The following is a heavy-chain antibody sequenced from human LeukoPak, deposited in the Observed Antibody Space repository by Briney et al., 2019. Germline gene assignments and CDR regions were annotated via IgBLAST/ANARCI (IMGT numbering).Heavy chain of an antibody. Sequence: ASVKVSCKASGGTFSSYAISWVRQAPGQGLEWMGGIIPIFGTANYAQKFQGRVTITADESTSTAYMELNRLRSDDTAVYYCARDGRDGYNLVHYWGQGTLVTVSS. CDR3: ARDGRDGYNLVHY. J-gene: IGHJ4*02. CDR2: IIPIFGTA. CDR1: GGTFSSYA. V-gene: IGHV1-69*13. D-gene: IGHD5-24*01.